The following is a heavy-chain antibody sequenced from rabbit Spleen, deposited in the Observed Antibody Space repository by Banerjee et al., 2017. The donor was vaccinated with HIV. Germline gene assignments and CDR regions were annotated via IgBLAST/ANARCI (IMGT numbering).Heavy chain of an antibody. V-gene: IGHV1S40*01. Sequence: QSLEESGGDLVKPGASLTLTCTASGFSFSNSYWICWVRQAPGKGLEWIACIDTGSSGTTYYASWAKGRFTISKTSSTTVTLQMTSLTAADTATYFCARDVGSTFSTDQLDLWGPGTLVTVS. CDR2: IDTGSSGTT. CDR3: ARDVGSTFSTDQLDL. CDR1: GFSFSNSYW. J-gene: IGHJ4*01. D-gene: IGHD8-1*01.